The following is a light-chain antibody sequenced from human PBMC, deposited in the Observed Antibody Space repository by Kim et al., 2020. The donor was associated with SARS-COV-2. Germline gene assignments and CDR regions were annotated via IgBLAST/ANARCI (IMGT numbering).Light chain of an antibody. Sequence: LSATVGDRVTITCRASQNMNFWLAWYQQKPGRAPKLLIFDAYSLADGVPSRFSGSGSGTEFTLTISSLQPDDFATYSGQHYKTYPAFGQGTKLEI. CDR1: QNMNFW. CDR3: QHYKTYPA. CDR2: DAY. V-gene: IGKV1-5*01. J-gene: IGKJ2*01.